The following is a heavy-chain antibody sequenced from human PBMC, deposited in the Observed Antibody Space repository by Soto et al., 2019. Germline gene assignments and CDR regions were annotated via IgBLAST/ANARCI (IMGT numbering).Heavy chain of an antibody. CDR3: ARGTLKLFVLVGDTILMFDP. Sequence: ASVKVSCKAAGYTFTGYYMHWVRQAPGQGLEWMGWINPNSGGTNYAQKFQGRVTMTRDTSISTAYMELSRLRSDDTAVYYCARGTLKLFVLVGDTILMFDPWGQGPRVT. D-gene: IGHD2-8*02. CDR1: GYTFTGYY. J-gene: IGHJ5*02. V-gene: IGHV1-2*02. CDR2: INPNSGGT.